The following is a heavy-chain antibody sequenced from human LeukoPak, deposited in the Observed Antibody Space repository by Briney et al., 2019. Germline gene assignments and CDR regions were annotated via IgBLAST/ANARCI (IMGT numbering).Heavy chain of an antibody. CDR3: ARDGTMVRGVIIHFDY. CDR1: GFTFSSYS. Sequence: PGGSLRLSCAASGFTFSSYSMNWVRQAPGKGLEWVSSISSSSGYIYYADSVKGRFTISRDNAKNSLYLQMNSLRAEDTAVYYCARDGTMVRGVIIHFDYWGQGTLVTVSS. V-gene: IGHV3-21*01. J-gene: IGHJ4*02. D-gene: IGHD3-10*01. CDR2: ISSSSGYI.